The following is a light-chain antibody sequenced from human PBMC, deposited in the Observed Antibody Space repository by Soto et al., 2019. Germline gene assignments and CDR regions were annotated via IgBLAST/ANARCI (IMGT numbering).Light chain of an antibody. V-gene: IGKV1-5*03. J-gene: IGKJ2*01. CDR1: QSISSW. CDR3: QQYTSGYT. CDR2: KTS. Sequence: DIQMTQSPSTLSASVGDRITITCRASQSISSWLAWYQQKQGKAPKLLLYKTSSLESGVTSRFSGSGSGTEFALTSSSLQPDHFATYYCQQYTSGYTFGQGTKLEIK.